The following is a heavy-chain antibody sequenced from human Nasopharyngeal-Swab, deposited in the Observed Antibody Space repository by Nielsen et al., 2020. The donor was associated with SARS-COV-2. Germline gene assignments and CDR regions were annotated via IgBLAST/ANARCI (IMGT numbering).Heavy chain of an antibody. D-gene: IGHD1-1*01. CDR1: GGTFRTYA. J-gene: IGHJ5*02. CDR2: IIPIFGTA. Sequence: SVKVSCKASGGTFRTYAISWVRQAPGQGLEWMGGIIPIFGTANYAQKFQGRVTITADESTSTAYMELSSLRSEDTAEYYCARIAVHHNWFDPWGQGTLITVSS. V-gene: IGHV1-69*13. CDR3: ARIAVHHNWFDP.